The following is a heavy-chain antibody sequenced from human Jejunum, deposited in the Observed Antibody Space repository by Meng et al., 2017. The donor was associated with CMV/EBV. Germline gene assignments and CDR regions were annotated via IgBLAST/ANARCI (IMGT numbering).Heavy chain of an antibody. V-gene: IGHV7-4-1*02. Sequence: SGYTCTSYAMNWVRQAPGQGLEWMGWINTNTRNPTYAQGFTGRFVFSFDTSVSTTYLQISSRTAEDTAVYYCARGRFCSGGSCYHDYWGQGTLVTVSS. D-gene: IGHD2-15*01. CDR2: INTNTRNP. CDR3: ARGRFCSGGSCYHDY. J-gene: IGHJ4*02. CDR1: GYTCTSYA.